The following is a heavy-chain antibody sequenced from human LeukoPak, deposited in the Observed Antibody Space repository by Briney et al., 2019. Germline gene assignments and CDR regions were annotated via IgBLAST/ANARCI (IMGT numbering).Heavy chain of an antibody. CDR1: GFTYSNAW. CDR3: TTDLPSSVYDFWSGYYNGRNY. J-gene: IGHJ4*02. Sequence: GGSLRLSCAASGFTYSNAWMNWVRQAPGKGLEWVGRIKSKTDGGTTDYAAPVKGRFTISRDDSKNTLYLQMNSLKTEDTAVYYCTTDLPSSVYDFWSGYYNGRNYWGQGTLVTVSS. V-gene: IGHV3-15*07. D-gene: IGHD3-3*01. CDR2: IKSKTDGGTT.